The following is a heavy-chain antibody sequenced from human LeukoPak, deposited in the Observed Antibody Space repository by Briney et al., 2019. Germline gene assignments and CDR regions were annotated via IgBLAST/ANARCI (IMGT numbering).Heavy chain of an antibody. CDR3: ARLGHYPNSRTRPNWFDP. Sequence: SETLSLTCTVSGGSIRDTSYYWVWIRQPPGKELEWIGIIYYTGTAYYNPSLKSQVTISVDTSRDQFSLRLSSVTAADTAVYYCARLGHYPNSRTRPNWFDPWGQGTLVSVSS. CDR2: IYYTGTA. D-gene: IGHD1-1*01. J-gene: IGHJ5*02. CDR1: GGSIRDTSYY. V-gene: IGHV4-39*01.